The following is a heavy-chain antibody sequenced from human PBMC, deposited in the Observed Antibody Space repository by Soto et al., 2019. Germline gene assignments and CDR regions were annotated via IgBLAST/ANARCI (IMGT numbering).Heavy chain of an antibody. CDR1: GFTFSNYA. J-gene: IGHJ3*02. Sequence: QLVESGEDLVQPGGSLRLSCAASGFTFSNYAMHWVRQAPGKGLEYVSAITSSGTNTYYADSVKGRFTISRDNYKNTLYLQMGSLRAEDTAVYYCTRGRGFDIWGQGTMVTVSS. CDR2: ITSSGTNT. CDR3: TRGRGFDI. V-gene: IGHV3-64*02.